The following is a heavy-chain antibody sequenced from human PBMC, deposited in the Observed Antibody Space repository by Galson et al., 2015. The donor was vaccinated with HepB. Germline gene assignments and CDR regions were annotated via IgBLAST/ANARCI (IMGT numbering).Heavy chain of an antibody. Sequence: SLRLSCAASGFTFSTAWLTWVRQAPGKGLEWVGNIKGDGSDQSYLDSVKGRFTISRDNAKNSLYLQMNSLRAEDTAVYYCMGVLGCWGQGTLVTVSS. V-gene: IGHV3-7*03. CDR3: MGVLGC. CDR1: GFTFSTAW. D-gene: IGHD6-19*01. J-gene: IGHJ4*02. CDR2: IKGDGSDQ.